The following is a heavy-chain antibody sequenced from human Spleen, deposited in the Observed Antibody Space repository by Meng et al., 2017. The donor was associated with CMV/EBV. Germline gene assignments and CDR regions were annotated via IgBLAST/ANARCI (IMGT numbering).Heavy chain of an antibody. CDR3: ARGRYYDFWSGYSYYFDY. J-gene: IGHJ4*02. CDR1: GGSISSYY. V-gene: IGHV4-4*07. CDR2: IYTSGST. Sequence: QVQLQESGPGLVKPSXXXXXXCXGAGGSISSYYWSWIRQPAGKGLEWIGRIYTSGSTNYNPSLKSRVTMSVDTSKNQFSLKLSSVTAADTAVYYCARGRYYDFWSGYSYYFDYWGQGTLVTVSS. D-gene: IGHD3-3*01.